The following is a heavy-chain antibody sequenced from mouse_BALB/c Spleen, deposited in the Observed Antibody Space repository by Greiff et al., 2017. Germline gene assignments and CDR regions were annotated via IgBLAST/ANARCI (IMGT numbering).Heavy chain of an antibody. V-gene: IGHV5-6-4*01. J-gene: IGHJ2*01. Sequence: EVKLVESGGGLVKPGGSLKLSCAASGFTFSSYTMSWVRQTPEKRLEWVATISSGGSYTYYPDSVKGRFTISRDNAKNTLYLQMSSLKSEDTAMYYCTRGYKDYWGQGTTLTVSS. CDR1: GFTFSSYT. D-gene: IGHD1-3*01. CDR3: TRGYKDY. CDR2: ISSGGSYT.